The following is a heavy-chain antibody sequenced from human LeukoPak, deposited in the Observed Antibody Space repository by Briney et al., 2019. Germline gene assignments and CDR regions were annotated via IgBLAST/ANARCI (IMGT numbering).Heavy chain of an antibody. CDR2: ISGSGGST. Sequence: PGGSLRLSCAASGFTFSSYAMSWVRQAPGEGLEWVSAISGSGGSTYYADSVKGRFTISRDNSKNTLYLQMNSLRAEDTAVYYCAKDQRVITIFGVVIRDWGQGTLVTVSS. V-gene: IGHV3-23*01. D-gene: IGHD3-3*01. CDR1: GFTFSSYA. CDR3: AKDQRVITIFGVVIRD. J-gene: IGHJ4*02.